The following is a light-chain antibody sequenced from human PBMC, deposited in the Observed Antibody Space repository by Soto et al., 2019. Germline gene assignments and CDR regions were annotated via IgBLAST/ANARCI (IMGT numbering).Light chain of an antibody. CDR1: QSVTSSY. CDR2: GAS. Sequence: EIVLTQSPGTLSLSPGERATLSCRASQSVTSSYLAWYQRKPGQAPRLLIYGASNRATGIPDRFSGSGSGTDFSLTISRLEPEDFAVYYCQQYGDSLLTFGGGIRVEMK. CDR3: QQYGDSLLT. V-gene: IGKV3-20*01. J-gene: IGKJ4*01.